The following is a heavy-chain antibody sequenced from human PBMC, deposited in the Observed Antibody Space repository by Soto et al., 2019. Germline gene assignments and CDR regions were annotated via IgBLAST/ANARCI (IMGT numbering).Heavy chain of an antibody. CDR3: AKGPSQASIYYFDY. J-gene: IGHJ4*02. V-gene: IGHV3-23*01. Sequence: GGSLRLSCEASGLSFSSYGMSWVRQAPGKGLEWVSVISGSGGSTYYADSVKGRFTISRDNSKKTLYLQMNSLRVEDTAVYYCAKGPSQASIYYFDYWGQGTLVTVSS. CDR2: ISGSGGST. CDR1: GLSFSSYG.